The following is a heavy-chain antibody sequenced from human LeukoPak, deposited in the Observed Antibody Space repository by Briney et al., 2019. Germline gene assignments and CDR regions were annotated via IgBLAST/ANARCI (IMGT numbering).Heavy chain of an antibody. J-gene: IGHJ6*02. CDR1: GFTFSSYW. D-gene: IGHD3-9*01. Sequence: GGSLGLSCAASGFTFSSYWMHWVRQAPGKGLVWVSRINSDGSSTSYADSVKGRFTISRDNAKNTLYLQMNSLRAEDTAVYYCARDFPNYDILTGRGGYGMDVWGQGTTVTVSS. V-gene: IGHV3-74*01. CDR3: ARDFPNYDILTGRGGYGMDV. CDR2: INSDGSST.